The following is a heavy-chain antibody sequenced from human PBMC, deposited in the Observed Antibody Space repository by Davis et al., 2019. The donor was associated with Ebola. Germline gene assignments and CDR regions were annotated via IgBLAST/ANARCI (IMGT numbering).Heavy chain of an antibody. Sequence: GGSLRLSCAASGFTFNGYGMTWVRQAPGKGLEWVASISSGSYYIYYADSLKGRFTISRDNAENSLYLQMNSLRAEDTAVYYCAIPSHWGQGTLVTVSS. CDR3: AIPSH. V-gene: IGHV3-21*01. CDR2: ISSGSYYI. CDR1: GFTFNGYG. J-gene: IGHJ4*02.